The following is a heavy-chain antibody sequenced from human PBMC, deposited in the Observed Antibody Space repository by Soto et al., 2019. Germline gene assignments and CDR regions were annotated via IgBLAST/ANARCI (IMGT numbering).Heavy chain of an antibody. CDR2: INVGNGST. CDR1: GYTFTSYP. D-gene: IGHD4-17*01. CDR3: ARTESTVITSVEYYFDY. Sequence: ASVKVSCKASGYTFTSYPMHWVRQAPGQRPEWMGWINVGNGSTKYSQKFQGRVTITRDTSASTAYMELSSLRSEDTAVYYCARTESTVITSVEYYFDYWGQGTLVTVSS. J-gene: IGHJ4*02. V-gene: IGHV1-3*01.